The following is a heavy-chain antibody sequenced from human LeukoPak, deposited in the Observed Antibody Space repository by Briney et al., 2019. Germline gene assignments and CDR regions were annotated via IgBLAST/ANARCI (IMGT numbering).Heavy chain of an antibody. V-gene: IGHV4-4*07. CDR2: TYTSGST. Sequence: SETLSLTCTVSGGSISSYYWSWIRQPAGKGPEWIGRTYTSGSTNYNPSLKSRVTMSVDTSKNQFSLKLSSVTAADTAVYYCARDDGGYDYLWGQGTLVTVSS. CDR1: GGSISSYY. CDR3: ARDDGGYDYL. J-gene: IGHJ5*02. D-gene: IGHD5-12*01.